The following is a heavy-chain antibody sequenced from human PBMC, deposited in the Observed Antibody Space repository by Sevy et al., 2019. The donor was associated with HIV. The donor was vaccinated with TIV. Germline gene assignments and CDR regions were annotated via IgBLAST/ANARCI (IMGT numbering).Heavy chain of an antibody. D-gene: IGHD2-2*01. CDR2: INESGIT. CDR1: GGSFSGYY. CDR3: ARSPPVVVVPGAPSWFDP. J-gene: IGHJ5*02. Sequence: SETLSLTCAVHGGSFSGYYWNWIRQLPGKGLEWIGEINESGITYYNPSLKSRVTISVDTSKKQFSLKLNSLTAADTVVYFCARSPPVVVVPGAPSWFDPWGQGTLVTVSS. V-gene: IGHV4-34*01.